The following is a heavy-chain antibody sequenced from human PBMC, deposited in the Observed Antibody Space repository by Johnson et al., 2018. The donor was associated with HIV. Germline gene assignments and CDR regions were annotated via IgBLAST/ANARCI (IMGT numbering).Heavy chain of an antibody. Sequence: QVQLVESGGGVVQPGGSLRLSCAASGFTFSSYGIHWVRQAQGKGLEWVAFIRYDGSNKYYADSVKGRFTISRDNSKNTLYLQMNSLRAEDTAVYYCAKEKGAAAGSPAFDIWGQGTVVTVSS. J-gene: IGHJ3*02. CDR3: AKEKGAAAGSPAFDI. V-gene: IGHV3-30*02. CDR1: GFTFSSYG. D-gene: IGHD6-13*01. CDR2: IRYDGSNK.